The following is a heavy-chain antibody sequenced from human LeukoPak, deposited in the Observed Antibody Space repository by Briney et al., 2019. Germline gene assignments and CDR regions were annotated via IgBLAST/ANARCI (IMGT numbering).Heavy chain of an antibody. CDR1: GGSINSYY. D-gene: IGHD1-1*01. Sequence: SETLSLTCTVSGGSINSYYWSWIRQPPGKGLEWIGYISYSGSTNYNPSLKSRVTISVDPSKNQFSLRLSSVTAADTAVYYCARGYHDHDDHNPFDYWGQGSLVTVSS. V-gene: IGHV4-59*01. J-gene: IGHJ4*02. CDR2: ISYSGST. CDR3: ARGYHDHDDHNPFDY.